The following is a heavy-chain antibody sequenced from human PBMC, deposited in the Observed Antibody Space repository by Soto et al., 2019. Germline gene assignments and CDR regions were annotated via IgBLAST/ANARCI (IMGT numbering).Heavy chain of an antibody. D-gene: IGHD5-18*01. Sequence: SVKVSCKAPGGSFSSYISWLRQAPGQGLEWMGGIILIFGTANYAQKFQGRVTITADKSTGTVYLELRSLRSEDTAMYYCARDGYSSSYFDYWGQGTLVTVS. CDR3: ARDGYSSSYFDY. V-gene: IGHV1-69*06. CDR2: IILIFGTA. CDR1: GGSFSSY. J-gene: IGHJ4*02.